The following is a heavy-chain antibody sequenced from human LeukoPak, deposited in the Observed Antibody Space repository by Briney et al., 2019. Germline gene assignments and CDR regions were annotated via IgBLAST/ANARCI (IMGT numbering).Heavy chain of an antibody. J-gene: IGHJ4*02. V-gene: IGHV4-38-2*02. Sequence: SETLSLTCTVSGYSISSGYYWGWIRQPPGEGLEWIGSVYHSGSTYYNPSLKSRVTISVDTSKNQFSLKLSSVTAADTAVYYCARDATYDSSGYSFLWGQGTLVTVSS. D-gene: IGHD3-22*01. CDR3: ARDATYDSSGYSFL. CDR1: GYSISSGYY. CDR2: VYHSGST.